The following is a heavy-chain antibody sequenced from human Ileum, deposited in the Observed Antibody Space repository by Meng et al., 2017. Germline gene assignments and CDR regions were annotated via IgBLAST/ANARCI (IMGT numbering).Heavy chain of an antibody. CDR3: ARAETALDY. CDR1: GGSVSSGSYY. Sequence: QVHLQESGPGLGRPSETLSLTCTVSGGSVSSGSYYWNWIRQPPGKGPEWIAYIYYTGSTNYNPSLKSRVIISADTSKNQFSLKLSSVTAADTAVYYCARAETALDYWGQGTLVTVSS. D-gene: IGHD5-18*01. V-gene: IGHV4-61*01. J-gene: IGHJ4*02. CDR2: IYYTGST.